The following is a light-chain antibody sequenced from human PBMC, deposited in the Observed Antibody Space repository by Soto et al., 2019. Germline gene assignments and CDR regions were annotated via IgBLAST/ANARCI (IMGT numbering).Light chain of an antibody. CDR2: KAS. CDR1: QTINSW. J-gene: IGKJ1*01. V-gene: IGKV1-5*03. Sequence: DIQLTQSPSTLSASVGDRVTITCRASQTINSWLAWYQQQPGKTPKLLIYKASSLQSGVPSRFSGTGSGTEFTLTISSLQPDDFATYFCHQYKTYWPFGQGTKVENK. CDR3: HQYKTYWP.